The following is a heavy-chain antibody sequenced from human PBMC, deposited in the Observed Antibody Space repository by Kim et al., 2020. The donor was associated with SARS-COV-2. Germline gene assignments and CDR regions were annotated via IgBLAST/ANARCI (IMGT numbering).Heavy chain of an antibody. J-gene: IGHJ6*02. CDR1: GFTVSSNY. Sequence: GGSLRLSCAASGFTVSSNYMSWVRQAPGKGLEWVSVIYSGGSTYYADSVKGRFTISRDNSKNTLYLQMNSLRAEDTAVYYCARGGTGPYYYYGMDVWGQGTTVTVSS. CDR3: ARGGTGPYYYYGMDV. V-gene: IGHV3-66*01. CDR2: IYSGGST.